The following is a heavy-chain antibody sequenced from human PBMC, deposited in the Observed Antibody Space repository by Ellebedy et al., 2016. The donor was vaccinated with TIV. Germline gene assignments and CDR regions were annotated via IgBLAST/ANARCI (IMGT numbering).Heavy chain of an antibody. CDR3: ARGVITNDYYSMDV. V-gene: IGHV4-4*07. J-gene: IGHJ6*02. D-gene: IGHD3-22*01. Sequence: MPSETLSLTCTVPGGSISSYYWSWVRQPAGKGLEWIGRIYSSGSTNYNPTLKSRVTMSVDTSKNQFSLKLSSVTAADTAVYYCARGVITNDYYSMDVWGQGTTVTVSS. CDR1: GGSISSYY. CDR2: IYSSGST.